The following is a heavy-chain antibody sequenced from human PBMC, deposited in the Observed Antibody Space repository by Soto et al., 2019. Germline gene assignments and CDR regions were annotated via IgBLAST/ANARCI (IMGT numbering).Heavy chain of an antibody. Sequence: PSETLSLTCTVSGGSISSYYWSWIRQPPGKGLEWIGYIHYSGSTNYNPSLKNRVTISLDTSKNQFSLKLNSVTAADTAVYYCARDRIRSSSTDWPEWFNPWGQGTLVTRLL. D-gene: IGHD2-2*01. CDR3: ARDRIRSSSTDWPEWFNP. V-gene: IGHV4-59*01. J-gene: IGHJ5*02. CDR1: GGSISSYY. CDR2: IHYSGST.